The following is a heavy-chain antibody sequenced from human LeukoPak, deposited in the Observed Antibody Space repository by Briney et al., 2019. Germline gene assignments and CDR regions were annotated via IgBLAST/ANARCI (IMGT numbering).Heavy chain of an antibody. CDR1: GFSFSTSS. V-gene: IGHV3-48*01. D-gene: IGHD2-2*01. Sequence: PGGSLRLSCAASGFSFSTSSMSWVRQTPGKGLEWISYIRVSSTTIYYADSVQGRFTISRDNARNSLYLQMNDLRAEDTGVYFCARDARSHCGTDACYGPYFDYWGQGSLVTVSS. CDR3: ARDARSHCGTDACYGPYFDY. CDR2: IRVSSTTI. J-gene: IGHJ4*02.